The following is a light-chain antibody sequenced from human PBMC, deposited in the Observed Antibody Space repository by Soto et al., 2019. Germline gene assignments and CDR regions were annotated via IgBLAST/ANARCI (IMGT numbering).Light chain of an antibody. CDR3: ATWDTSLSGAV. CDR2: ENS. CDR1: RSNIGVNY. Sequence: QSVLTQPPSVSAAPGQKVTISCSGTRSNIGVNYVSWYQQHVPGTVPKLLSYENSQRPSGIPDRFSASKSGTTATLAITGLRTGDEADYYCATWDTSLSGAVFGSGTKLTVL. V-gene: IGLV1-51*01. J-gene: IGLJ1*01.